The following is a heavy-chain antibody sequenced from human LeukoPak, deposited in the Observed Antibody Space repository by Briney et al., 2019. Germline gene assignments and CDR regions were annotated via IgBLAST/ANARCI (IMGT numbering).Heavy chain of an antibody. J-gene: IGHJ6*02. CDR1: GYTFTSYG. Sequence: ASVKVSCKASGYTFTSYGISWVRQAPGQGLEWMGWISAYNGNTNYAQKLQGRVTMTTDTSTSTAYMELRSLRSDDTAVYYCARATIVVVTHINSCGMDVWGQGTTVTVSS. CDR3: ARATIVVVTHINSCGMDV. CDR2: ISAYNGNT. D-gene: IGHD3-22*01. V-gene: IGHV1-18*01.